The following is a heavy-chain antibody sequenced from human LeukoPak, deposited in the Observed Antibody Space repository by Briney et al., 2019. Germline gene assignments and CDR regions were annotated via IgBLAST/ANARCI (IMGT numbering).Heavy chain of an antibody. J-gene: IGHJ6*02. CDR2: IYYSGST. Sequence: SQTLSLTCTVSGGSISSGDYYWSWIRQPPGKGLEWIGYIYYSGSTYYNPSLRSRVTVSVDTSKNQFSLKVSSVTAADTAVYYCVRHPAAGGTGFYGMDVWGQGTTVTVSS. D-gene: IGHD6-13*01. CDR3: VRHPAAGGTGFYGMDV. CDR1: GGSISSGDYY. V-gene: IGHV4-30-4*01.